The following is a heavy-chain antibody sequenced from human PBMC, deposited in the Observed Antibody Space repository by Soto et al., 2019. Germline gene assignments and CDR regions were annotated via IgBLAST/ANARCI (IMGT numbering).Heavy chain of an antibody. CDR1: GGSFSGYY. V-gene: IGHV4-34*01. CDR2: INHSGST. Sequence: SETLSLTCAVYGGSFSGYYWSWIRQPPGKGLEWIGEINHSGSTNYNPSLKSRVTISVDTSKNQFSLKLSSVTAADTAVYYCARQRDWTYYYYYYMDVWGKGTTVTVSS. CDR3: ARQRDWTYYYYYYMDV. D-gene: IGHD2-21*01. J-gene: IGHJ6*03.